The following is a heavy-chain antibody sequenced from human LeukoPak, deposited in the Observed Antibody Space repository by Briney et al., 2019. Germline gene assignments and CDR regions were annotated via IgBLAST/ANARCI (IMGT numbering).Heavy chain of an antibody. Sequence: GESLKISCRGPAYSFTSYLIGWVRQMPGKGLEWMGIIYPGDSDTRCSPSFQGQVTISADKSISTAYLQWSSLKASDTAMYYCARQEGILGATVDYWGQGTLVTVSS. CDR3: ARQEGILGATVDY. J-gene: IGHJ4*02. V-gene: IGHV5-51*01. CDR2: IYPGDSDT. CDR1: AYSFTSYL. D-gene: IGHD1-26*01.